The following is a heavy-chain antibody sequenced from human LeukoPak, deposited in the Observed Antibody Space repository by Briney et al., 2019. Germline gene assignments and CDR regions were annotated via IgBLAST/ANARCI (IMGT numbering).Heavy chain of an antibody. V-gene: IGHV3-48*03. CDR3: ARLDSSGFDY. CDR2: ISSSGRSI. Sequence: GGSLRLSCAASGFTFSSYEMNWVRQAPGKGLEWASYISSSGRSIYYADSVKGRFTISRPNAKNSLYLQMNSLRAEDTAVYYCARLDSSGFDYWGQGTLVTVSS. D-gene: IGHD3-22*01. J-gene: IGHJ4*02. CDR1: GFTFSSYE.